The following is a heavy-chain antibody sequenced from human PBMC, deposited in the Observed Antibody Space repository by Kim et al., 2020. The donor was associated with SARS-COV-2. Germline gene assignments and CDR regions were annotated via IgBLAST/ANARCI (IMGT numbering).Heavy chain of an antibody. CDR1: GFTFSSYA. V-gene: IGHV3-23*01. Sequence: GGSLRLSCAASGFTFSSYAMSWVRQAPGKGLEWVSAISGSGGSTYYADSVKGRFTISRDNSKNTLYLQMNSLRAEDTAVYYCAKSFLAHIVVVASFDFDYWGQGTLVTVSS. D-gene: IGHD2-21*01. J-gene: IGHJ4*02. CDR2: ISGSGGST. CDR3: AKSFLAHIVVVASFDFDY.